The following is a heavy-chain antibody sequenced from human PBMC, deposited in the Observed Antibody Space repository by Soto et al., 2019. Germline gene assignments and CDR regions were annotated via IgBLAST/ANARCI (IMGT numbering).Heavy chain of an antibody. V-gene: IGHV4-4*02. Sequence: QVQLQESGPGLVKPSETLSLTCAVSGDSISSPNWWSWYRQSPGRGLELIGEMFASGSSNYNPSLDGRVTISLDTSKNHFSLKLTSLTAADTAIYYCAREGFDHRPDYWGQGIPVSVSS. CDR1: GDSISSPNW. CDR2: MFASGSS. CDR3: AREGFDHRPDY. J-gene: IGHJ4*02.